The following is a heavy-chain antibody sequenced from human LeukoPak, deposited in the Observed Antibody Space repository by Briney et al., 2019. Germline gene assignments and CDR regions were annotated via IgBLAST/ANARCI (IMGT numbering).Heavy chain of an antibody. CDR3: ARGGPPLLRYFDRLGGTGGFDI. CDR2: ISGSGGST. D-gene: IGHD3-9*01. Sequence: GSLRLSCAASGFTFSSYGMSWVRQAPGKGLEWVSAISGSGGSTYYADSVKGRFTISRDNAKNSLYLQMNSLRAEDTAVYYCARGGPPLLRYFDRLGGTGGFDIWGQGAMVTVSS. V-gene: IGHV3-23*01. J-gene: IGHJ3*02. CDR1: GFTFSSYG.